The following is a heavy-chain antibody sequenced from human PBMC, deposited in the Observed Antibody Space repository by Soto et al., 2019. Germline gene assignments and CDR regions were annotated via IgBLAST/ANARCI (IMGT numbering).Heavy chain of an antibody. V-gene: IGHV1-69*13. Sequence: ASVKVSCKASGGTFSSYAITWVRQAPGQGLEWMGGITPIFGTANYAQKFQGRVTITADESTSTAYMELSSLRSEDTAVYYCAADYYDTSGYYFAYWGQGTLVTVSS. CDR2: ITPIFGTA. J-gene: IGHJ4*02. CDR3: AADYYDTSGYYFAY. CDR1: GGTFSSYA. D-gene: IGHD3-22*01.